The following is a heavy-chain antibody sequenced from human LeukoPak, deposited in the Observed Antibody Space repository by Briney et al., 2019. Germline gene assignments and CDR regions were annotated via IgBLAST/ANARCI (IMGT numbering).Heavy chain of an antibody. CDR2: INPDNGAI. CDR1: GYTFIGYY. V-gene: IGHV1-2*02. CDR3: TRERLSPGKGFDH. D-gene: IGHD4-23*01. J-gene: IGHJ4*02. Sequence: ASVTVSCTTSGYTFIGYYMHWVRQAPGRGLEWMGWINPDNGAINHAQKFQGRVTMTRHTSINTVYMELSRLGSDDTAVYYCTRERLSPGKGFDHWGQGTLVTVSS.